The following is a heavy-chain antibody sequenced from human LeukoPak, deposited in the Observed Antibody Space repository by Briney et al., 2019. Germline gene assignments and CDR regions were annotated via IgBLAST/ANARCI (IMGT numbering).Heavy chain of an antibody. CDR1: GGSFSGFY. V-gene: IGHV4-34*01. J-gene: IGHJ4*02. CDR3: ARGMDSSSPHFDY. D-gene: IGHD6-6*01. Sequence: SETLSLTCAVYGGSFSGFYWSWIRQPPGKGLEWIGEINHSGSTTYNPSLKSRVTISVDTSKNQFSLKLSSVTAADTAVYHCARGMDSSSPHFDYWGQGTLVTVSS. CDR2: INHSGST.